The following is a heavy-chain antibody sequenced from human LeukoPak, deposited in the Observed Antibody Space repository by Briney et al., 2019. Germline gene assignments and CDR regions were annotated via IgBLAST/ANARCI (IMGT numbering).Heavy chain of an antibody. J-gene: IGHJ4*02. CDR1: GGSISSYY. Sequence: PSETLSLTCTVSGGSISSYYWSWIRQPPGKGLEWIGYIYYSGSTNYNPSLKSRVTISVDTSKNQFSLKLNSVTAADTAVYYCASLSGSYYSVDYWGQGTMVTVSS. D-gene: IGHD1-26*01. CDR3: ASLSGSYYSVDY. CDR2: IYYSGST. V-gene: IGHV4-59*01.